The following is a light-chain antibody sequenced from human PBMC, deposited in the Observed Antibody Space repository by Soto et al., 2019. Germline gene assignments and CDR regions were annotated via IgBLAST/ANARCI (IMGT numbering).Light chain of an antibody. Sequence: QSVLTQPPSGSGTPGQKVSISCSGSASNLGSNPVNWYQHLPGAAPKLLIYTNHQRPSGVPDRFSGSKSGTSASLAISGLRSEDEADFYCAAWDDSLNAVVFGGGIKVTVL. V-gene: IGLV1-44*01. J-gene: IGLJ2*01. CDR2: TNH. CDR1: ASNLGSNP. CDR3: AAWDDSLNAVV.